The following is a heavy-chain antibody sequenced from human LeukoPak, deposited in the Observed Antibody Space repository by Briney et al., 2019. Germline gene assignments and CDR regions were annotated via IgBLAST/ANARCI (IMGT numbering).Heavy chain of an antibody. CDR3: ATGYCSSTNCKESFFDY. CDR2: ISASGGST. V-gene: IGHV3-23*01. Sequence: PGGSLRLSCAASGFTFSSYAMNWVRQAPGKGLEWVSTISASGGSTYYFVKGRFTISRDNSKNTLFLQMNSLRAEDTAVYFCATGYCSSTNCKESFFDYWGQGTLVTVSS. D-gene: IGHD2-2*01. CDR1: GFTFSSYA. J-gene: IGHJ4*02.